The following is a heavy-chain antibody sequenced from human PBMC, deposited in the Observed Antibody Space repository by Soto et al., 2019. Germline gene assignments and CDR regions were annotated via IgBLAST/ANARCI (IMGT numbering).Heavy chain of an antibody. Sequence: GGSLRLSCAASGFTFSTYAMIWVRQAPGKGLEWVSVITGSGGSTYYADSVKGRFTISRDNSKNTLYLQMNSLRAEDTAVYYCARDLSRSGYRTDAVDIWGQGTMVTVSS. CDR2: ITGSGGST. D-gene: IGHD5-12*01. V-gene: IGHV3-23*01. J-gene: IGHJ3*02. CDR3: ARDLSRSGYRTDAVDI. CDR1: GFTFSTYA.